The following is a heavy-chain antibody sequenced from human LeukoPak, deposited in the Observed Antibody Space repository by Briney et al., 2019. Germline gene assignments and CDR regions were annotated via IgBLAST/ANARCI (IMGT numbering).Heavy chain of an antibody. CDR1: GFTLSSYS. V-gene: IGHV3-48*01. CDR2: ISSSSSTI. J-gene: IGHJ4*02. D-gene: IGHD3-9*01. CDR3: ARVALRYFDWLLSALDY. Sequence: GGSLRLSCAASGFTLSSYSMNWVRQAPGKGLEWVSYISSSSSTIYYADSVKGRFTISRDNAKNSLYLQMNSLRAEDTAVYYCARVALRYFDWLLSALDYWGQGTLVTVSS.